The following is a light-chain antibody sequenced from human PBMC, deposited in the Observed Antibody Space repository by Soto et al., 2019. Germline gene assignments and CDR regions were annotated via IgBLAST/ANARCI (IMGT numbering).Light chain of an antibody. J-gene: IGKJ1*01. CDR2: LGS. CDR3: MQALQTRT. CDR1: QILLHSNGYNY. Sequence: DIVMTQSPLSLPVTPGDPASISFRSSQILLHSNGYNYLDWYLQKPGQPPQLLIYLGSNRASGVPDRFSGSGSGTDFTLKISRVEAEDVGVYYCMQALQTRTFGQGTKVDIK. V-gene: IGKV2-28*01.